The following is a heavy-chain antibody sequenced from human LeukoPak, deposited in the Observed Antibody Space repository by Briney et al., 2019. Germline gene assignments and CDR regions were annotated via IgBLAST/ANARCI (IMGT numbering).Heavy chain of an antibody. D-gene: IGHD3-3*01. CDR3: ARERRPTYYDFWSGYYI. V-gene: IGHV4-34*01. CDR1: GVSFSGYY. Sequence: PSETLSLTCAVYGVSFSGYYWSWIRQPPGKGLEWIGEINHSGSTNYNPSLKSRVTISVDTSKNQFSLKLSSVTAADTAVYYCARERRPTYYDFWSGYYIWGQGTLVTVSS. J-gene: IGHJ4*02. CDR2: INHSGST.